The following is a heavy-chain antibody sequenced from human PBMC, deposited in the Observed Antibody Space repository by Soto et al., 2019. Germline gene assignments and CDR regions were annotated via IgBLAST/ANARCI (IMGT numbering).Heavy chain of an antibody. CDR1: GFTFSSYA. CDR3: AKKTVVVPAAIHY. V-gene: IGHV3-23*01. J-gene: IGHJ4*02. CDR2: ISGSGGST. D-gene: IGHD2-2*01. Sequence: EVQLLETGGGLVQPGGSLSLSCAASGFTFSSYAMSWVRQAPGKGLEWVSAISGSGGSTYYADSVKGRFTISGDTSKNSRYLQMNSLRAEDTAVYYCAKKTVVVPAAIHYWGQGALVTVSS.